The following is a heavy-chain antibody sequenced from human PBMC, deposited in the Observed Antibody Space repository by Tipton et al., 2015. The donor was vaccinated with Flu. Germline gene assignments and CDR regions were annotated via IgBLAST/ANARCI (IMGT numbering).Heavy chain of an antibody. CDR3: ARVKYSGDGFDI. J-gene: IGHJ3*02. V-gene: IGHV4-4*07. CDR2: IYTSGTT. D-gene: IGHD2-21*01. Sequence: TLSLTCSVTGGSMSGFHWSWIRQSAGRGLECLGRIYTSGTTNYNPSLKSRVTMSVDMSKNQFSVRLDSVTAADTALYYCARVKYSGDGFDIWGHGTMVTVSS. CDR1: GGSMSGFH.